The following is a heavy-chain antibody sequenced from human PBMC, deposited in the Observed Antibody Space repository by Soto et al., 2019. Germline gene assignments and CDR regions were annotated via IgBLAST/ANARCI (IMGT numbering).Heavy chain of an antibody. CDR1: GFTFSSYA. CDR3: AKGLYCSSTSCYSYYYYGMDV. CDR2: ISGSGGST. Sequence: GGSLRLSCAASGFTFSSYAMSWVRQAPGKGLEWVSAISGSGGSTYYADSVKGRFTISRDNSKNPLYLQMNSLRAEDTAVYYCAKGLYCSSTSCYSYYYYGMDVWGQGTTVTVSS. J-gene: IGHJ6*02. D-gene: IGHD2-2*01. V-gene: IGHV3-23*01.